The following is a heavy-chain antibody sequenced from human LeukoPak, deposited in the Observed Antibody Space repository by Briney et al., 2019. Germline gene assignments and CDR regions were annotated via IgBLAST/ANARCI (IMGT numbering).Heavy chain of an antibody. Sequence: PGGSLRLSCAASGFTFSSYGMHWVRQAPGKGLEWVAVIWYDGSNKYYADSVKGRFTISRDNAKNSLYLQMNSLRPEDTAVYYCARGGYESTVAYTFDHWGQGTRVTVSS. CDR2: IWYDGSNK. CDR1: GFTFSSYG. V-gene: IGHV3-33*01. CDR3: ARGGYESTVAYTFDH. J-gene: IGHJ4*02. D-gene: IGHD6-19*01.